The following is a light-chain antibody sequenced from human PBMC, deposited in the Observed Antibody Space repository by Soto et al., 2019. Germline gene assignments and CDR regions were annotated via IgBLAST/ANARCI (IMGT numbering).Light chain of an antibody. CDR3: QHPWT. CDR2: GAS. CDR1: QSVSSSY. J-gene: IGKJ1*01. V-gene: IGKV3-20*01. Sequence: ELVLTQSPGTLSLSPGERATLSCRASQSVSSSYLAWYQQKPGQAPRLLIYGASFRATGIPDRFSGSGSGTDFTLTISRLEPEDFAVYYCQHPWTFGQGTKVDIK.